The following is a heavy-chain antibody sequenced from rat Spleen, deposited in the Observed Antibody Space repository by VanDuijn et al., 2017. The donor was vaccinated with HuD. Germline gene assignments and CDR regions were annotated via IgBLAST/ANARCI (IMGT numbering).Heavy chain of an antibody. CDR1: GYSITSYY. D-gene: IGHD1-11*01. CDR2: ISYSGNT. V-gene: IGHV3-1*01. J-gene: IGHJ1*01. CDR3: ARHRGGFGYWYFDF. Sequence: EVQLQESGPGLVKPSQSLSLTCSVTGYSITSYYWGWIRKFPGNKMEWIGHISYSGNTNCNPSLKSRISITRDTSKNQFFLQLNSVPTEEPATYYCARHRGGFGYWYFDFWGPGTMVTVSS.